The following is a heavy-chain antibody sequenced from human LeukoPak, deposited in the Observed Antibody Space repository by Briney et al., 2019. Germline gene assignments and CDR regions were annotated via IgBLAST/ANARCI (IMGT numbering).Heavy chain of an antibody. Sequence: GGSLRLSCSASGFTFSSSWMNWVRQAPGKGLEWVANINQDGGKQNYVDSVKGRFTVSRDNAQNSLYLQMHSLRAEDTAVYYCARDPDILLGVNFDYWGQGALVIVSS. J-gene: IGHJ4*02. CDR3: ARDPDILLGVNFDY. CDR1: GFTFSSSW. D-gene: IGHD2-21*01. CDR2: INQDGGKQ. V-gene: IGHV3-7*01.